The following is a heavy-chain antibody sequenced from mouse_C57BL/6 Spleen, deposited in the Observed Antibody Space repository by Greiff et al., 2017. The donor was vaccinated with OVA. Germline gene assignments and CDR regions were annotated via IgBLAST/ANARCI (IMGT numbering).Heavy chain of an antibody. V-gene: IGHV1-26*01. CDR1: GYTFTDYY. CDR2: INPNNGGT. CDR3: TMGITTAV. Sequence: EVQLQQSGPELVKPGASVKISCKASGYTFTDYYMNWVKQSHGKSLEWIGDINPNNGGTSYNQKFKGKATLTVDKSSSTAYMELRSLTSEDSAVYYCTMGITTAVWGTGTTVTVSS. J-gene: IGHJ1*03. D-gene: IGHD1-2*01.